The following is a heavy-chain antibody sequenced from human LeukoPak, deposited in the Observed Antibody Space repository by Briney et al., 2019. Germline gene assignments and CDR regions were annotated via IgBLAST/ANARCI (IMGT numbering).Heavy chain of an antibody. CDR1: GFTFSSFY. Sequence: GGSRRLSCAASGFTFSSFYMSWVRQAPGKGLEWVANIKQDGSEKYYVDSVKGRFTISRDNARNSLYLQMNSLRAEDSAVYYCARDDVGALDYWGQGTLVTVSS. CDR2: IKQDGSEK. J-gene: IGHJ4*02. CDR3: ARDDVGALDY. V-gene: IGHV3-7*01. D-gene: IGHD3-16*01.